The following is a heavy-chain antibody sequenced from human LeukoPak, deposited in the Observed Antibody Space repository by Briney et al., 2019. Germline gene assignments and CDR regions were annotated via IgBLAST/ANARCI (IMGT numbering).Heavy chain of an antibody. CDR1: GYSFTNYW. Sequence: GEPLKISCKGSGYSFTNYWIGWVRQMPGKGLEWMGIIHPRDSDTRYSPSLQGQVTISADKSISTAYLQWSSLKASDTAMYYCARRYCSGSSCYLFDYWGQGTLVTVSS. V-gene: IGHV5-51*01. D-gene: IGHD2-15*01. J-gene: IGHJ4*02. CDR2: IHPRDSDT. CDR3: ARRYCSGSSCYLFDY.